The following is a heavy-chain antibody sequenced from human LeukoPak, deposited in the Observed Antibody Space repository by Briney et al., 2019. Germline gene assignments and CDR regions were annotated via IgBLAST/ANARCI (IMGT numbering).Heavy chain of an antibody. CDR3: AGARGGAYGFAFDS. D-gene: IGHD3-10*01. CDR2: IHYTGNT. V-gene: IGHV4-59*07. J-gene: IGHJ4*02. CDR1: GGSITTYF. Sequence: SDTLCLTCTVSGGSITTYFWSWIRQPPGKGLECIGYIHYTGNTNYSPSLRNRVTISVDTSKNQSSLKLNSVTAADTALYFCAGARGGAYGFAFDSWGQGPLVTASS.